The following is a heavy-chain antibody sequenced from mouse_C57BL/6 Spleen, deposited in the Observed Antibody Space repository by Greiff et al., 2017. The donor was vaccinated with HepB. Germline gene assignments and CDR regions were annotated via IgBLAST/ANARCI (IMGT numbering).Heavy chain of an antibody. Sequence: QVQLQQSGAELVRPGSSVKLSCKASGYTFTSYWMDWVKQRPGQGLEWIGNIYPSDSETHYNQKFKDKATLTVDKSSSTAYMQLSSLTSEDSAVYYCARSWDEGFAYWGQGTLVTVSA. D-gene: IGHD4-1*01. CDR2: IYPSDSET. V-gene: IGHV1-61*01. CDR1: GYTFTSYW. CDR3: ARSWDEGFAY. J-gene: IGHJ3*01.